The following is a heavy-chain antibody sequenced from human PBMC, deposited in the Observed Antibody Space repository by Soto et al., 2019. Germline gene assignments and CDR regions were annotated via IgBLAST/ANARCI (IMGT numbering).Heavy chain of an antibody. CDR2: IYYSGST. CDR3: ARASTVVPAADYYYYYGMDV. D-gene: IGHD2-2*01. Sequence: PSETLSLTCTVSDGSISSGSYYWSWIRQPPGKGLEWIGYIYYSGSTNYNPSLKSRVTISVDRSKNQFSLKLSSVTAADTAVYYCARASTVVPAADYYYYYGMDVWGQGTTVTVSS. V-gene: IGHV4-61*01. CDR1: DGSISSGSYY. J-gene: IGHJ6*02.